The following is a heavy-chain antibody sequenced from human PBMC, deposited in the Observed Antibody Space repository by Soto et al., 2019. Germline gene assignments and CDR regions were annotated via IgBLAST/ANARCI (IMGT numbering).Heavy chain of an antibody. CDR1: GYTFTSYG. CDR2: ISAYNGNT. Sequence: ASVKVSCQTSGYTFTSYGISWVRQAPGQGLEWMGWISAYNGNTNYAQKLQGRVTMTTDTSTSTAYMELRSLRSDDTAVYYCARDLFITIFGVAPMDVWGKGTTVTVSS. D-gene: IGHD3-3*01. CDR3: ARDLFITIFGVAPMDV. V-gene: IGHV1-18*01. J-gene: IGHJ6*03.